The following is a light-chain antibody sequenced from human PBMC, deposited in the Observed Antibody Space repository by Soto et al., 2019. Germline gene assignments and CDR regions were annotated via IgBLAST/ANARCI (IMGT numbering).Light chain of an antibody. J-gene: IGKJ2*01. CDR1: QSVSSN. CDR3: QQYNNWPPYT. V-gene: IGKV3D-15*01. CDR2: GAS. Sequence: EIVMTQSPATLSVSPGERATLSCRASQSVSSNLAWYQQKPGQAPRLLIYGASIRATGIPARFSGSGSGTEFTLTISSLQSEDFAVYYCQQYNNWPPYTFGQGTKLEIK.